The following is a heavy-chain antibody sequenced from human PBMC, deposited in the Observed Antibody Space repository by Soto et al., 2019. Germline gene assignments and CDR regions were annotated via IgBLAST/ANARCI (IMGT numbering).Heavy chain of an antibody. CDR3: AKDDGITIFGVVRDRGFDY. CDR1: GFTFSSYA. V-gene: IGHV3-23*01. CDR2: ISGSGGST. Sequence: GGSLRLSCAASGFTFSSYAMSWVRQAPGKGLEWVSAISGSGGSTYYADSVKGRFTISRDNSKNTLYLQMNSLRAEDTAVYYCAKDDGITIFGVVRDRGFDYWGQGTLVTVSS. D-gene: IGHD3-3*01. J-gene: IGHJ4*02.